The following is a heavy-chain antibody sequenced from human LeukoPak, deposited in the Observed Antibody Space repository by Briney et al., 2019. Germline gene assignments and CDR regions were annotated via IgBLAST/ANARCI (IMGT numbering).Heavy chain of an antibody. CDR1: GGSTSSYY. V-gene: IGHV4-59*01. Sequence: SETLSPTCSVSGGSTSSYYWSWIRQPPGKGLEGIGYIYYSGSTNYNPSLKSRVTISVDTSKNQVSLKLSSVTAADTAVYYCARAVNSGSYTNFQHWGQGTLVTVSS. CDR3: ARAVNSGSYTNFQH. J-gene: IGHJ1*01. D-gene: IGHD1-26*01. CDR2: IYYSGST.